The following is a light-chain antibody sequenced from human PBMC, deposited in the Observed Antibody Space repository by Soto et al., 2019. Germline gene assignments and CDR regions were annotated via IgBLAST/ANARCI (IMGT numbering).Light chain of an antibody. CDR3: QKYSSVPT. CDR1: QGISNY. V-gene: IGKV1-27*01. CDR2: AAS. Sequence: DIPMTQSPSSLSASVGDRVTITCRASQGISNYLAWYQQIPGKVPKLLISAASTLQSGVPSRFSGSGSGTDFTITISSLQPEDVANYYCQKYSSVPTFGGWTKVEIK. J-gene: IGKJ4*01.